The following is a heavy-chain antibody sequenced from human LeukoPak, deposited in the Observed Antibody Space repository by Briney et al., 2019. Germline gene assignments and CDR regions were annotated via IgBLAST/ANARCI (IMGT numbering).Heavy chain of an antibody. D-gene: IGHD4-23*01. J-gene: IGHJ4*02. Sequence: ASVKVSCKASGDTFSRYAISWVRQAPGQGLEWMGWISAYNGNTNYAQKLQGRVTMTTDTSTSTAYMELRSLRSDDTAVYYCARFNGGNSASDYWGQGTLVTVSS. CDR1: GDTFSRYA. CDR2: ISAYNGNT. CDR3: ARFNGGNSASDY. V-gene: IGHV1-18*01.